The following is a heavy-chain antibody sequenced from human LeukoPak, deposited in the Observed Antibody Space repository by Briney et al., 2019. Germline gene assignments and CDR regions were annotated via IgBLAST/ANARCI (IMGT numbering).Heavy chain of an antibody. CDR1: GFTFRNFG. V-gene: IGHV3-23*01. CDR2: ISGSGGST. J-gene: IGHJ6*03. CDR3: ARGLGAMDV. D-gene: IGHD3-10*01. Sequence: GGSLRLSCAASGFTFRNFGMTWVRQTPGKGLEWVSGISGSGGSTTYADSVKGRFTTSRDNSKNTMFLQMNSLRVEDTAIFCCARGLGAMDVWGKGTTVIVSS.